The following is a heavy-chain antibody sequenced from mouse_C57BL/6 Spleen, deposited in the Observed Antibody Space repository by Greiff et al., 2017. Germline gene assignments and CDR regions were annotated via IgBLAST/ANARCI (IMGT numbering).Heavy chain of an antibody. V-gene: IGHV1-62-2*01. J-gene: IGHJ2*01. CDR2: FYPGSGSI. Sequence: QVQLKESGAELVKPGASVKLSCKASGYTFTEYTIHWVKQRSGQGLEWIGWFYPGSGSIKYNEKFKDKATLTADKSSSTVYMELSRLTSEDSAVYCGARHEEGGFRGLGFDDWGQGTTLTVSA. D-gene: IGHD4-1*01. CDR1: GYTFTEYT. CDR3: ARHEEGGFRGLGFDD.